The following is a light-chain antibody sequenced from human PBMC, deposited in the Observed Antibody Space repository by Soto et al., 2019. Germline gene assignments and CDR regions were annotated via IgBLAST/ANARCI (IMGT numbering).Light chain of an antibody. V-gene: IGKV3-11*01. J-gene: IGKJ5*01. CDR1: QSVSSN. CDR3: QQRSNWPRIT. CDR2: DAS. Sequence: ELVITQSPATLSVSPGERATPSCRASQSVSSNLAWYQQKPGQAPRLLIYDASNRATGIPARFSGSGSGTDFTLTISSLEPEDFAVYYCQQRSNWPRITFGQGTRLEIK.